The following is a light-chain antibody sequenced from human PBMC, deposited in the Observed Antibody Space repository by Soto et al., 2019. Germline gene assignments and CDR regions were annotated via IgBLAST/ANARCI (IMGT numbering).Light chain of an antibody. V-gene: IGKV3-20*01. CDR2: GAS. Sequence: EIVLRQSLGTRSLSPGERPTVCGRGSQSVSSSYLAWYQEKTGQAPRXXIYGASSSATGIPHRFTETLSGTPTNIHIRRLEPEDGEVYSRQQYDCSPWTFGQGPEVDIK. CDR3: QQYDCSPWT. CDR1: QSVSSSY. J-gene: IGKJ1*01.